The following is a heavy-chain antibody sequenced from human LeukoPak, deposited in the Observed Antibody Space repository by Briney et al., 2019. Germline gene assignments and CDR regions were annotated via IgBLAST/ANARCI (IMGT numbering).Heavy chain of an antibody. CDR1: GFIFSSYN. CDR3: ASIVVVEAATPHFDY. J-gene: IGHJ4*02. CDR2: ISGSAGST. V-gene: IGHV3-23*01. D-gene: IGHD2-15*01. Sequence: PGGSLRLSCTASGFIFSSYNMNWVRQAPGKGLEWVSGISGSAGSTYYADSVKGRFTISRDNSKNTLYLQMNSLRAEDTAVYYCASIVVVEAATPHFDYWGQGTLVPVSS.